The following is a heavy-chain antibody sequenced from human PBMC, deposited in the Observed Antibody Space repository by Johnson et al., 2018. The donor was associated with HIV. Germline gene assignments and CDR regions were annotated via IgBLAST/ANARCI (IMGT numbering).Heavy chain of an antibody. D-gene: IGHD5-24*01. J-gene: IGHJ3*01. CDR1: GFTINNHW. CDR2: SRFDGDDT. CDR3: VREDGAFDL. Sequence: VQLVETVGDLVQPGGSLRLSCAASGFTINNHWMHWVRQAPGKGLVYVSGSRFDGDDTMYEDYVKGRFTISRDNARNTLYLQMNSLRADDTAVYYCVREDGAFDLWGQGTVVTVSS. V-gene: IGHV3-74*03.